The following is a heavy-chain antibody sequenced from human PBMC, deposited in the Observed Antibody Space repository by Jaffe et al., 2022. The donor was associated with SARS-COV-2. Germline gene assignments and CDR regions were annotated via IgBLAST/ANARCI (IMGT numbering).Heavy chain of an antibody. Sequence: QVQLVQSGAEVKKPGASVKVSCKASGYTFTSYGISWVRQAPGQGLEWMGWISAYNGNTNYAQKLQGRVTMTTDTSTSTAYMELRSLRSDDTAVYYCAIARSEYCSSTSCHYYYGMDVWGQGTTVTVSS. CDR1: GYTFTSYG. J-gene: IGHJ6*02. CDR3: AIARSEYCSSTSCHYYYGMDV. D-gene: IGHD2-2*01. V-gene: IGHV1-18*01. CDR2: ISAYNGNT.